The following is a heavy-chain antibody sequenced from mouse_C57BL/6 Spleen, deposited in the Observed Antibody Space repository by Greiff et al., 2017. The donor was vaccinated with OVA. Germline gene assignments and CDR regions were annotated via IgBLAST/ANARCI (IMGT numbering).Heavy chain of an antibody. J-gene: IGHJ2*01. D-gene: IGHD2-2*01. V-gene: IGHV1-64*01. Sequence: QVQLKQPGAELVKPGASVKLSCKASGYTFTSYWMHWVKQRPGQGLEWIGMIHPNSGSTNYNEKFKSKATLTVDKSSSTAYMQLSSLTSEDSAVYYCARWGYDVGDYWGQGTTLTVSS. CDR2: IHPNSGST. CDR3: ARWGYDVGDY. CDR1: GYTFTSYW.